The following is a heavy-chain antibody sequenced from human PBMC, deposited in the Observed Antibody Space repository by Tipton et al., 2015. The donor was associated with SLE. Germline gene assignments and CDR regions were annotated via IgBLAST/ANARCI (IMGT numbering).Heavy chain of an antibody. CDR2: INQDGSDK. J-gene: IGHJ4*02. CDR1: GFTFSNFW. V-gene: IGHV3-7*03. D-gene: IGHD6-6*01. CDR3: AKGSGVARPYYFDY. Sequence: SLRLSCAASGFTFSNFWMSWVRQAPGKGLEWVANINQDGSDKYYVDSVKGRFTVSRDNFQNTLYLQMDSLRAEDTAIYYCAKGSGVARPYYFDYWGQGTPVTVSS.